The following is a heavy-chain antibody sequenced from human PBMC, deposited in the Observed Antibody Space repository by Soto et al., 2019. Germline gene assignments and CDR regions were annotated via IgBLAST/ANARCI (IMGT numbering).Heavy chain of an antibody. D-gene: IGHD2-8*01. V-gene: IGHV3-48*03. J-gene: IGHJ4*01. CDR2: ITSSDNTR. CDR1: GFTFSSYE. Sequence: PGGSLRLSCTASGFTFSSYEMNWVRQAPGKGLEWISYITSSDNTRYYADSVKGRFTISRDNAKSPLYLQMNSLRVEDTAVYYCAREDIELIPGFDYWGQGTLVTVSS. CDR3: AREDIELIPGFDY.